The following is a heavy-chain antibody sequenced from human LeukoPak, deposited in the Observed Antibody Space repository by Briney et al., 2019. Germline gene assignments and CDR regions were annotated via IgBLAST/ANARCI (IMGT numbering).Heavy chain of an antibody. V-gene: IGHV3-53*01. Sequence: GGSLRPSCAASGFSLSDNYITWVRQAPGKGLEWVSVVYRGGTTYYADSVKGRLTISRDTSKNTVYVQMISLRAEDSAVHYCARGGTYSVGWSPDFDYWGQGTLVTVSS. CDR2: VYRGGTT. J-gene: IGHJ4*02. CDR1: GFSLSDNY. D-gene: IGHD6-19*01. CDR3: ARGGTYSVGWSPDFDY.